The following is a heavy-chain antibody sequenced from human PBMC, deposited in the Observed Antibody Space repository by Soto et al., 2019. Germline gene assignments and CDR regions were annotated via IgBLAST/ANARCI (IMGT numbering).Heavy chain of an antibody. D-gene: IGHD2-2*01. CDR2: ISAYNGNT. CDR1: GYTFTSYG. V-gene: IGHV1-18*01. J-gene: IGHJ6*02. Sequence: GASVKVSCKASGYTFTSYGISWVRQAPGQGLEWMGWISAYNGNTNYAQKLQGRVTMTTDTSTSTAYMELRSLRSDDTAVYYCAKDIVLVPAAGAYYYYGMDVWGQGTTVTVSS. CDR3: AKDIVLVPAAGAYYYYGMDV.